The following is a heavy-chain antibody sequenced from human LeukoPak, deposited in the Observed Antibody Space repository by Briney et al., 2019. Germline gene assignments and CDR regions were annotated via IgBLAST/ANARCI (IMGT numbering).Heavy chain of an antibody. V-gene: IGHV1-2*02. D-gene: IGHD2-2*01. CDR3: ATDPGEIVPAAKGPRGDYCYGMDV. J-gene: IGHJ6*02. CDR2: INPNSGGT. CDR1: GYTFTGYY. Sequence: ASVKVSCKASGYTFTGYYMHWVRQAPGQGLEWMGWINPNSGGTNYAQKFQGRVTMTRDTSISTAYMELSSLRSDDTAVYYCATDPGEIVPAAKGPRGDYCYGMDVWGQGTTVTVSS.